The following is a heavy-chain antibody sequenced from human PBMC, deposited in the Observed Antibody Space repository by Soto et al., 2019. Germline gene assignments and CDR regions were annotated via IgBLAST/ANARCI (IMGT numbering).Heavy chain of an antibody. D-gene: IGHD3-10*01. Sequence: SETLSLTCTVSGGSISSSSYYWGWIRQPPGKGLEWIGSIYYSGSTYYNPSLKSRVTISVDTSKNQFSLKLSSVTAADTAVYYCAREVEGISGRRYFDYWGQGTLVTVSS. CDR3: AREVEGISGRRYFDY. V-gene: IGHV4-39*02. CDR2: IYYSGST. J-gene: IGHJ4*02. CDR1: GGSISSSSYY.